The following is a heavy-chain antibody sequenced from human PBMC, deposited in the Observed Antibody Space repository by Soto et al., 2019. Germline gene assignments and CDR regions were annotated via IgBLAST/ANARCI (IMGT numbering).Heavy chain of an antibody. J-gene: IGHJ4*02. CDR2: ISNDGSNE. CDR3: AKGEVRGIIPSYFDC. CDR1: GFTFRWFG. D-gene: IGHD3-10*01. V-gene: IGHV3-30*18. Sequence: QVQLVESGGGVVQPGRSLRLSCAGSGFTFRWFGMNWVRQAPGKGLEWVARISNDGSNEYYVDSVKGRFTISRDNSKNTLYLQMDSLRAEDTAVYYCAKGEVRGIIPSYFDCWGLGTLVTVSS.